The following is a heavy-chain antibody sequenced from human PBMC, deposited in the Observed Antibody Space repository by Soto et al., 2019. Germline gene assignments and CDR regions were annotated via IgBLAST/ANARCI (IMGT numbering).Heavy chain of an antibody. V-gene: IGHV1-2*02. CDR2: VNPINGNT. CDR1: GYSFSEFR. Sequence: QVQLVQSGAEVKKPGASVKVSCKTSGYSFSEFRMHWVRQAPGQGLEWMGWVNPINGNTNYAQDFPGRVTMTRDPSTKTVYMELSSLTSDDTSTVYCARENWHFDYWGQGTLITVSS. CDR3: ARENWHFDY. J-gene: IGHJ4*02.